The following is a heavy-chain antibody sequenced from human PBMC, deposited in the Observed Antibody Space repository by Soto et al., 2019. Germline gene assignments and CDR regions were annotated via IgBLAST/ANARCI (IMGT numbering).Heavy chain of an antibody. Sequence: QITLKESGPTLVKPTQTLTLTCTFSGFSLSTSGVGVGWIRQPPGKALEWLALIYWDDDKRYSPSLKSRLTITKDTSKNQVVLTMTNMDPVDTATYYCAHTHPAITVVRASWYFDLWGRGTLVTVSS. CDR1: GFSLSTSGVG. CDR2: IYWDDDK. V-gene: IGHV2-5*02. J-gene: IGHJ2*01. CDR3: AHTHPAITVVRASWYFDL. D-gene: IGHD3-10*01.